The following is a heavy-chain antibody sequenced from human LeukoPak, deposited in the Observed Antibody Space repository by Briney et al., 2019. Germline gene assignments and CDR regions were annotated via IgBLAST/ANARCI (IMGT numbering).Heavy chain of an antibody. CDR2: ISPSSGGT. Sequence: ASVKVSCKASGDTFSSYSISWVRQAPGQGLEWMGWISPSSGGTNYAQKFQGRVTMTRDTSISTAYMELSRLRSDDTAVYYCARQGPGAFDIWGQGTMVTVSS. CDR1: GDTFSSYS. J-gene: IGHJ3*02. V-gene: IGHV1-2*02. CDR3: ARQGPGAFDI.